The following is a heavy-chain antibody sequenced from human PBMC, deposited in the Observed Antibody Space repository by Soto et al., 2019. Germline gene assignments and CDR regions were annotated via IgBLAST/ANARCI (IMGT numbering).Heavy chain of an antibody. J-gene: IGHJ6*02. CDR3: ASVQSDYYYGMDV. Sequence: SETLSLTCTVSGGSISSGGYYWSWIRQHPGKGLEWIGYIYYSGSTYYNPSLKSRVTISVDTSKNQFSLKLSSVTAADTAVYYCASVQSDYYYGMDVWGQGTTVTVSS. D-gene: IGHD4-4*01. V-gene: IGHV4-31*03. CDR2: IYYSGST. CDR1: GGSISSGGYY.